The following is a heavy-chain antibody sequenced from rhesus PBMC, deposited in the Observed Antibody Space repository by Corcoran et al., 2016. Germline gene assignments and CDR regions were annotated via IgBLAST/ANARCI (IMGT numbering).Heavy chain of an antibody. D-gene: IGHD2-21*01. J-gene: IGHJ4*01. CDR2: ISGSGSST. Sequence: QLQLQESGPGLVKPSETLSFTCAVSGGSIRSNYWNWIRKPQGKGLEWIGRISGSGSSTNYNPSLKSRVTLSVDTSKNQLSLKLSSVTTADTAVYYCARGRISGSRWGQGVLVTVSS. V-gene: IGHV4S11*01. CDR1: GGSIRSNY. CDR3: ARGRISGSR.